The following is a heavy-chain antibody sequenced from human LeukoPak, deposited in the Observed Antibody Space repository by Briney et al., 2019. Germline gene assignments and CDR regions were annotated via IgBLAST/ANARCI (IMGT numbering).Heavy chain of an antibody. Sequence: PSETLSLTCAVSGYSISSGYYWGWIRQPPGKGLEWIGSIYYSGSTYYNPSLKSRATISVDTSKHHSSLNLSSVTAADPAVYYCARPWRGAAAGPVDYWGQGTLVTVSS. J-gene: IGHJ4*02. CDR3: ARPWRGAAAGPVDY. CDR1: GYSISSGYY. CDR2: IYYSGST. V-gene: IGHV4-38-2*01. D-gene: IGHD6-13*01.